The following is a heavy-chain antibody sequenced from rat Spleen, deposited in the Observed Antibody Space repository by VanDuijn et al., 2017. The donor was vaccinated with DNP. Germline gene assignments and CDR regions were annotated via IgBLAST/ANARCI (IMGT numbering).Heavy chain of an antibody. D-gene: IGHD1-10*01. J-gene: IGHJ2*01. CDR1: RYSIRSSYR. CDR3: ARWNNYGGY. Sequence: EVQLQESGPGLVKPSQPLSLTCSVARYSIRSSYRWNWIRRFPGNEMEWMGYINSEGSTTYNPSIKSRISITRDTSKNQFFLQVNSVTTEDTATYYCARWNNYGGYWGQGVMVTVSS. CDR2: INSEGST. V-gene: IGHV3-3*01.